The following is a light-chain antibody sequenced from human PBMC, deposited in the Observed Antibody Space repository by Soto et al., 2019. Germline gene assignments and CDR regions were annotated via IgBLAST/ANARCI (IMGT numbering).Light chain of an antibody. J-gene: IGKJ4*01. CDR1: QSVSSN. Sequence: EIVMTQSPATLSVSPGERATLSCRASQSVSSNLAWYQQKPGQAPRLLIYDASNRATGIPARFSGSGSGTDFTLTISSLQPEDLATYYCQQSYSTPLTFGGGTKVDI. V-gene: IGKV3D-15*01. CDR2: DAS. CDR3: QQSYSTPLT.